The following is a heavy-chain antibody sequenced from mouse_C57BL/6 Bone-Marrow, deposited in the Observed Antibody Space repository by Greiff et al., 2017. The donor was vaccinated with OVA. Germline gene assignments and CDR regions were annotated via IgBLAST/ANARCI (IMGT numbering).Heavy chain of an antibody. D-gene: IGHD1-1*01. CDR2: INPGSGGT. CDR3: APYGPSMDY. Sequence: QVQLQQSGAELVRPGTSVKVSCKASGYAFTNYLIEWVKQRPGQGLEWIGVINPGSGGTNYNEKFKGKATLTADKSSSTAYMQLSSLTSEDSAVYFCAPYGPSMDYWGQGTSVTVSS. J-gene: IGHJ4*01. CDR1: GYAFTNYL. V-gene: IGHV1-54*01.